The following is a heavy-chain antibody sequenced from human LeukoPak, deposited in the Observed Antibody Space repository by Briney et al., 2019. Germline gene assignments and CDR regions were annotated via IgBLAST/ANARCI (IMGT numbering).Heavy chain of an antibody. V-gene: IGHV5-51*01. D-gene: IGHD3-3*01. CDR2: IYPGDSDT. Sequence: GESLKISCKGSGYSFTSYWIGWVRQMPGKGLEWMGIIYPGDSDTRYSPSFQGQVTISADKSISTAYLQWSSLRAEDTAFYYCAKAELGVDTFFDYWGQGTLVTVSS. CDR1: GYSFTSYW. J-gene: IGHJ4*02. CDR3: AKAELGVDTFFDY.